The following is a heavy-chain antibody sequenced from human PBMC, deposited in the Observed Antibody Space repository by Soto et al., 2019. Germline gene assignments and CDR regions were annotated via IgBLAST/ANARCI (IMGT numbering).Heavy chain of an antibody. CDR3: ARGRPIWWVVRNFDTSVMDV. V-gene: IGHV4-34*01. CDR1: GGSVSGSF. CDR2: INHSGST. J-gene: IGHJ6*04. D-gene: IGHD3-9*01. Sequence: QVHLQQWGAGVLKPSETLSLSCAVYGGSVSGSFWSWIRQPPGRGLEWIGEINHSGSTNYGPSLKRRVTISVDTSNNHISLKLRSVTAADTAVYYCARGRPIWWVVRNFDTSVMDVWGKGTTVTVSS.